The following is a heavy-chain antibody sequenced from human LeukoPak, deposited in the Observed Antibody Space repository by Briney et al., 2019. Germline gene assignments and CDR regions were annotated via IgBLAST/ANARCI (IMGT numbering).Heavy chain of an antibody. J-gene: IGHJ4*02. V-gene: IGHV3-33*06. CDR3: AKDKISGVRGALDY. CDR1: GFTFSSYG. D-gene: IGHD3-10*01. CDR2: IWYDGSNK. Sequence: GGSLRLSCAASGFTFSSYGMHWVRQAPGKGLEWVAVIWYDGSNKYYADSVKGRFTISRDNSKNTLYLQMNSLRAEDTAVYYCAKDKISGVRGALDYWGQGTLVTVSS.